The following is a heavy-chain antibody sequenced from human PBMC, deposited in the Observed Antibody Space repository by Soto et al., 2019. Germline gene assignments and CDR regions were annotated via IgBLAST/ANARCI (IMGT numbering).Heavy chain of an antibody. CDR1: GGTFSSYA. D-gene: IGHD5-12*01. V-gene: IGHV1-69*01. J-gene: IGHJ4*02. CDR3: ARPGDGYKINTQRDD. Sequence: QVQLVQSGAEVKKPGSSVKVSCKASGGTFSSYAISWVRQAPGQGLEWMGGIIPIFGTANYAQKFQGRVTKAANEPTSTAYMELSSLRSEDTAVYYCARPGDGYKINTQRDDWGQGTLVTVSA. CDR2: IIPIFGTA.